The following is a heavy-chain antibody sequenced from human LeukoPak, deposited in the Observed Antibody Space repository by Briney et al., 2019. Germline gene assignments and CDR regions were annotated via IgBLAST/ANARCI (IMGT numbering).Heavy chain of an antibody. J-gene: IGHJ6*02. CDR3: ARQIQWGGTSSFYYGMDV. CDR1: GGSISSYY. Sequence: SETLSLTCTVSGGSISSYYWSWIRQPPGKGLEWIGYIYYTGSTKYNPSLKSRVTISVDTSKSQFSLQQSTVTAADTAVYYCARQIQWGGTSSFYYGMDVWGQGTTVTVSS. CDR2: IYYTGST. V-gene: IGHV4-59*08. D-gene: IGHD6-6*01.